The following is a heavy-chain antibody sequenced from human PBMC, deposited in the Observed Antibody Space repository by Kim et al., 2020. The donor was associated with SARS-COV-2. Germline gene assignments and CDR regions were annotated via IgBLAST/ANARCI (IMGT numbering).Heavy chain of an antibody. CDR2: IKSKDSGGTT. V-gene: IGHV3-15*01. J-gene: IGHJ3*02. D-gene: IGHD3-22*01. CDR1: GITFNNGW. CDR3: TPGYSDTRGSYHGDDAFDM. Sequence: GGSLRLSCAASGITFNNGWMTWVRKAPGKGLEWVGRIKSKDSGGTTDLAAPVKDRFTISRDDSENTVYLQMNSLKSEDTAVYYCTPGYSDTRGSYHGDDAFDMWGQGTMVTVSS.